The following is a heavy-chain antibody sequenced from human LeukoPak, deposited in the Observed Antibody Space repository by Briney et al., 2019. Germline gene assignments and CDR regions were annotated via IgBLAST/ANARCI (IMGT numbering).Heavy chain of an antibody. CDR1: GGSISSSNW. CDR2: IYHSESP. J-gene: IGHJ4*02. V-gene: IGHV4-4*02. CDR3: ARENRRIGVAGGFDS. D-gene: IGHD6-13*01. Sequence: PSETLSLTCAVSGGSISSSNWWSWVRQPPGKGLEWIGEIYHSESPNYNPSLKSRVIISVDKPKNQFSLKVSSVTAADTAVYYCARENRRIGVAGGFDSWGQGTLVTVSS.